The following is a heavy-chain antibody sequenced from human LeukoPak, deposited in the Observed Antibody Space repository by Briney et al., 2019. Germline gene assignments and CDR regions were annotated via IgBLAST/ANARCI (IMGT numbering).Heavy chain of an antibody. Sequence: AGGSLRLSCAASGFTFSSYGMHWVRQAPGKGLEWVAVISYDGSNKYYADSVKGRFTISRDNSKNTLYLQMNSLRAEDTAVYYCARDTRERSYGMDVWGQGTTVTVSS. J-gene: IGHJ6*02. CDR3: ARDTRERSYGMDV. V-gene: IGHV3-30*03. CDR1: GFTFSSYG. D-gene: IGHD5-24*01. CDR2: ISYDGSNK.